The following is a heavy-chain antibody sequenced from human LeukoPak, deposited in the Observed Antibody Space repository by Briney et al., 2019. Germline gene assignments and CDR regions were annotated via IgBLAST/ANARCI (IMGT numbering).Heavy chain of an antibody. D-gene: IGHD1-1*01. V-gene: IGHV1-2*02. J-gene: IGHJ3*01. CDR1: GYTFDNYY. CDR2: INPDKGDT. Sequence: GASVNVSCKASGYTFDNYYIHWVRQARGQGLEWVGRINPDKGDTTYARRFQGRVTMNRDTSTNTAYMELRRLTSDDAAVYYCARDPAWNAFDVWGQGTLVTVS. CDR3: ARDPAWNAFDV.